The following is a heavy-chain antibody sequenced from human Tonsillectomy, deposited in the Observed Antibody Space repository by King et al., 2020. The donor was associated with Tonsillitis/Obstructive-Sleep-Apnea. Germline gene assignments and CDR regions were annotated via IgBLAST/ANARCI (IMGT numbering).Heavy chain of an antibody. V-gene: IGHV4-34*01. CDR2: INHSGSP. CDR3: ASNVDYYDSTDY. Sequence: QVQLQQWGAGLLKPSETLSLTCAVYGGSFSGYYWSWIRQPPGKGLEWIGEINHSGSPNYNPSLKSRVTISVDTSKNQFSLKLSSVTAADTAVYYCASNVDYYDSTDYWGQGTLVTVSS. J-gene: IGHJ4*02. D-gene: IGHD3-3*01. CDR1: GGSFSGYY.